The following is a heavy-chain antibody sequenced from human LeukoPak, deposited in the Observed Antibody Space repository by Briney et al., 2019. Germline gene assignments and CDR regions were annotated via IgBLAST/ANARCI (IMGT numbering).Heavy chain of an antibody. V-gene: IGHV3-23*01. CDR2: ISGSGGST. CDR1: GFTFSSYA. D-gene: IGHD3-3*01. J-gene: IGHJ4*02. CDR3: ATNALYYDFWSGYRTGFDC. Sequence: GGSLRLSCAASGFTFSSYAMSWVRQAPGKGLEWVSAISGSGGSTYYADSVKGRFTISRDNSKNTLYLQMNSLRAEDTAVYYCATNALYYDFWSGYRTGFDCWGQGTLVTVSS.